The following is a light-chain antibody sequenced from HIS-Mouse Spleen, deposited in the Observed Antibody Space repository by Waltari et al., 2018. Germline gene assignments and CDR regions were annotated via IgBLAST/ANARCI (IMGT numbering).Light chain of an antibody. Sequence: AIRMTQSPSSFSASTGDRVTITCRASQGISSYLAWYQQKPGKAPKLLIYAASTLQSAVPSRFSGSGSGTDFTLTISCLHSEDFATYYCQQYYSYPLTFGGGTKVEIK. J-gene: IGKJ4*01. CDR3: QQYYSYPLT. V-gene: IGKV1-8*01. CDR1: QGISSY. CDR2: AAS.